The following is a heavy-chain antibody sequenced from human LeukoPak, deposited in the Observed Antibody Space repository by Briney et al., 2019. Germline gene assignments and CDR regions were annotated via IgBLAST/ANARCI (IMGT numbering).Heavy chain of an antibody. CDR3: AKGLLGYYYYGMDV. J-gene: IGHJ6*02. Sequence: GGSLRLSCAASGFTFSSYAMSWVRQAPGKGLEWVSAISGSNGSTYYADSVKGRFTISRDNSKNTLYLQMNSLRAEDTAVYYCAKGLLGYYYYGMDVWGQGTTVTVSS. V-gene: IGHV3-23*01. CDR1: GFTFSSYA. CDR2: ISGSNGST. D-gene: IGHD2-15*01.